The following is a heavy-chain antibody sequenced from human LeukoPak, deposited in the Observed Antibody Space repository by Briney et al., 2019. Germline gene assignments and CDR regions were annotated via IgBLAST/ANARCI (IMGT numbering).Heavy chain of an antibody. D-gene: IGHD1-26*01. V-gene: IGHV4-59*01. J-gene: IGHJ3*02. CDR2: ISYSGST. Sequence: SETLSLTCTVSGGSISDYCWSWIRQPPGKGLEWIGYISYSGSTNYNPSFKSRVTISVDTSNNQFSLKLSSVTAADTAVYYCARHDQELGCAFDIWSQGTMVTVSS. CDR3: ARHDQELGCAFDI. CDR1: GGSISDYC.